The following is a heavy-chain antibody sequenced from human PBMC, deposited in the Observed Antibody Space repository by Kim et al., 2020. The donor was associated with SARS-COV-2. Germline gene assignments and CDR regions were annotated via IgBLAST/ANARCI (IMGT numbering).Heavy chain of an antibody. V-gene: IGHV4-39*01. J-gene: IGHJ6*02. Sequence: SETLSLTCTVSGGSISSSSYYWGWIRQPPGKGLEWIGSIYYSGSTYYNPSLKSRVTISVDTSKNQFSLKLSSVTAADAAVYYCARGLGGQLWSYGMDVWGQGTTVTVSS. D-gene: IGHD5-18*01. CDR2: IYYSGST. CDR3: ARGLGGQLWSYGMDV. CDR1: GGSISSSSYY.